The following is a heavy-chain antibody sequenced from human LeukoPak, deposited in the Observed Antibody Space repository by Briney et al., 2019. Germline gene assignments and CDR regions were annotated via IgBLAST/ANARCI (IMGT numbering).Heavy chain of an antibody. V-gene: IGHV1-2*02. J-gene: IGHJ6*03. CDR3: ARAASYYYGSGSYYGHYHYYMDV. Sequence: ASVKVSCKASGYTFTGYYMHWVRQAPGQGLEWMGWINPNSGGTNYAQKFQGRVTMTRDTSISTAYMELSRLRSDDTAVYYCARAASYYYGSGSYYGHYHYYMDVWGKGTTVTVSS. CDR2: INPNSGGT. CDR1: GYTFTGYY. D-gene: IGHD3-10*01.